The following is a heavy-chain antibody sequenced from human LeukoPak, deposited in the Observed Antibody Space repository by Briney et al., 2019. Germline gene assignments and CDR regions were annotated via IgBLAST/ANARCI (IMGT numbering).Heavy chain of an antibody. J-gene: IGHJ3*02. CDR1: GFTFSSYA. CDR3: AREGYCSGGSCPDAFDI. V-gene: IGHV3-30*04. CDR2: ISYDGSNK. D-gene: IGHD2-15*01. Sequence: GGSLRLSCAASGFTFSSYAMHWVRQAPGQGLAWVAVISYDGSNKYYADSVKGRFTISRDNSKNTLYLQMNSLRAEDTAVYYCAREGYCSGGSCPDAFDIWGQGTMVTVSS.